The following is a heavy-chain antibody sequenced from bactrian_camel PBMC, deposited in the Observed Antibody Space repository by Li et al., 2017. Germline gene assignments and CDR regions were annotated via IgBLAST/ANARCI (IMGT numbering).Heavy chain of an antibody. CDR1: GISLRSAFC. V-gene: IGHV3S54*01. D-gene: IGHD3*01. CDR2: IYRPGGNT. J-gene: IGHJ4*01. Sequence: HVQLVESGGGSVQAGESLRLSCAGTGISLRSAFCVGWFRQAAGKEREWIASIYRPGGNTFAADSVKGRFTISQDNPDSLQGQFSISEDTSNSLDMKDCAAQGRSKSCEQGTQVTVS.